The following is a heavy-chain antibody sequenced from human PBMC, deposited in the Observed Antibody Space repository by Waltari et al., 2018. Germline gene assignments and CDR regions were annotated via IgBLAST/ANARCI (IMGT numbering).Heavy chain of an antibody. CDR1: GYSFTSYW. D-gene: IGHD2-15*01. V-gene: IGHV5-51*03. CDR3: ARYCSGGSCYPLSYFDY. J-gene: IGHJ4*02. CDR2: IYPGESDT. Sequence: EVQLVQSGAEVKKPGESLKISCKGSGYSFTSYWIGWVRQMPGKGLEWMGIIYPGESDTRYSPSVQGQVTISADKSISTAYLQWSSLKASDTAMYYCARYCSGGSCYPLSYFDYWGQGTLVTVSS.